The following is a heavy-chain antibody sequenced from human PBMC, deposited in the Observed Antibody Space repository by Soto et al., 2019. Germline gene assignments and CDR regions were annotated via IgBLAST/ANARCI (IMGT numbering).Heavy chain of an antibody. Sequence: QVQLVQSGAEVKKPGSSVKVSCKASGGTFSSYAISWVRQAPGQGLEWMGGIIPIFGTANYAQKFQGRVTITADESTSTAYMELSSLRSDDTAVYYCASSIVATIRGWFDPWGQGTLVTVSS. CDR3: ASSIVATIRGWFDP. CDR2: IIPIFGTA. D-gene: IGHD5-12*01. J-gene: IGHJ5*02. CDR1: GGTFSSYA. V-gene: IGHV1-69*12.